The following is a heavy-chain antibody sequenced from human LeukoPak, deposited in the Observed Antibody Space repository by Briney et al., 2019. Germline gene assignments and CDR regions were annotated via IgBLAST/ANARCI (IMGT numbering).Heavy chain of an antibody. D-gene: IGHD6-6*01. V-gene: IGHV4-34*01. Sequence: PSETLSLTCAVYGGSFSGYYWSWIRQPPGKGLEWIGEINHSGSTNYNPSLKSRVTISLDTSKNHFSLRLSSVTAADTAVYYCARARSGQLAIQHWGQGTLVTVSS. CDR3: ARARSGQLAIQH. J-gene: IGHJ1*01. CDR2: INHSGST. CDR1: GGSFSGYY.